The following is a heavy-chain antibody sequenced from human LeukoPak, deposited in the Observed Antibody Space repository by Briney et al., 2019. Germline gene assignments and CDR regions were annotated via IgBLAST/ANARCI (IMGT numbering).Heavy chain of an antibody. CDR1: GGSISSYY. CDR3: ARDWRDYYDSSGYYWDDAFDI. CDR2: IYTSGGT. J-gene: IGHJ3*02. D-gene: IGHD3-22*01. Sequence: SETLSLACTVSGGSISSYYWSWIRQPAGKGLEWIGRIYTSGGTNYNPSLKSRVTMSVDTSKNQFSLKLSSVTAADTAVYYCARDWRDYYDSSGYYWDDAFDIWGQGTMVTVSS. V-gene: IGHV4-4*07.